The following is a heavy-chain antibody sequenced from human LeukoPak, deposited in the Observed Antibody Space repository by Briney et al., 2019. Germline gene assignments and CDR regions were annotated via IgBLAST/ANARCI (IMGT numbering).Heavy chain of an antibody. J-gene: IGHJ5*02. Sequence: RSGGSLRLSCAASGFTFTSYAMSWVRQAPGRGLEWVSGISGIGDRTYYTDPVKGRFTISRDNSKNTLYLQMNSLRADDKAVYYCAKDRASPFEGWFDPWGQGTLVPVSS. CDR3: AKDRASPFEGWFDP. D-gene: IGHD2-2*01. CDR1: GFTFTSYA. V-gene: IGHV3-23*01. CDR2: ISGIGDRT.